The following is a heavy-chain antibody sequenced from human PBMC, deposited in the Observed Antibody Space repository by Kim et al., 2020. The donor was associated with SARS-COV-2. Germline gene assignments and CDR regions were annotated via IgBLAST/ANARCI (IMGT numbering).Heavy chain of an antibody. CDR2: ISSSGSTI. J-gene: IGHJ4*02. CDR3: ARALLWFGEKTGYFDY. V-gene: IGHV3-48*03. D-gene: IGHD3-10*01. CDR1: GFTFSSYE. Sequence: GGSLRLSCAASGFTFSSYEMNWVRQAPGKGLEWVSYISSSGSTIYYADSVKGRFTISRDNAKNSLYLQMNSLRAEDTAVYYCARALLWFGEKTGYFDYWSQGTLVTVSS.